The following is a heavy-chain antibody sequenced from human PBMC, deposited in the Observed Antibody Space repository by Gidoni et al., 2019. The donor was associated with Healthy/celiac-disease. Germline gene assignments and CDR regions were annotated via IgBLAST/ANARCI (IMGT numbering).Heavy chain of an antibody. CDR2: ISWNSVSI. J-gene: IGHJ4*02. Sequence: EVQLVESGGGWVQPGRSLRLSCAASGSTLVDYAMPWVRQAPGKGLGWVSCISWNSVSIGYADSVKFRFTISRDNAKNSLYLQMNSLRAEDTALYYCAKDVRPGYCSSTSCPATFDYWGQGTLVTVSS. V-gene: IGHV3-9*01. D-gene: IGHD2-2*03. CDR1: GSTLVDYA. CDR3: AKDVRPGYCSSTSCPATFDY.